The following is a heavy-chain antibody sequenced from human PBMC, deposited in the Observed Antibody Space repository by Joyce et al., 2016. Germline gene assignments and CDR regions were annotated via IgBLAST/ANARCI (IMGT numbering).Heavy chain of an antibody. V-gene: IGHV1-18*01. J-gene: IGHJ3*02. D-gene: IGHD3-3*01. CDR2: ISAYNGNT. CDR3: ARGILEVDAFDI. CDR1: GYTFTRNN. Sequence: QVQLVQSGAEVKKPGASVKVSCKASGYTFTRNNIKWVRQAPGQGLEWIGWISAYNGNTNYAQKLQGRLTMTTDTSTSTAYMELRSLRSDDTAVYYCARGILEVDAFDIWGQGTLVTVSS.